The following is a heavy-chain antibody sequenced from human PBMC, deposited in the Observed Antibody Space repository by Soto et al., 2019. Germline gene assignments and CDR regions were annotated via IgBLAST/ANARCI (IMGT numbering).Heavy chain of an antibody. D-gene: IGHD3-10*01. CDR1: GFTFSSYA. J-gene: IGHJ4*02. CDR2: ISYDGSNK. V-gene: IGHV3-30-3*01. Sequence: GGSLRLSCAASGFTFSSYAMHWVRQAPGKGLEWVAVISYDGSNKYYADSVKGRFTISRDNSKNTLYLQMNSLRAEDTAVYYCAKAGDFGGTDYFDYWGQGTLVTVSS. CDR3: AKAGDFGGTDYFDY.